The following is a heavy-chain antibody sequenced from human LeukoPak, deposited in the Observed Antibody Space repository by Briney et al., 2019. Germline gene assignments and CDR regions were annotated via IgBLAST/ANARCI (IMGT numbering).Heavy chain of an antibody. CDR2: ISYDGSNK. J-gene: IGHJ2*01. D-gene: IGHD1-26*01. Sequence: GGSLRLSCAASGFTFSSYAMHWVRQAPGKGLEWVAVISYDGSNKYYADSVKGRFTISRDNSKNTLYLQMDSLRAEDTAIYYCAKDRTVGASYWYFDLWGRGTLVTVSS. V-gene: IGHV3-30-3*01. CDR1: GFTFSSYA. CDR3: AKDRTVGASYWYFDL.